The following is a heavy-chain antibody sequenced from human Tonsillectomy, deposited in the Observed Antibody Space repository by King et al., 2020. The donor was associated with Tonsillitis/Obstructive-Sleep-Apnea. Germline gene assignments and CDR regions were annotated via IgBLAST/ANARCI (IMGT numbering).Heavy chain of an antibody. CDR3: AKEGPGGQQLIWVDS. D-gene: IGHD6-13*01. Sequence: EVQLVESGGGLVQPGGSLRLSCAASGFTFRNSAMSWVRQVPGKRLEWVSAISGRGKEKYYVDSVRGRFRIPRDNSKNKLYRQLNSLRADDTALYYCAKEGPGGQQLIWVDSWGQGTLVTVSS. CDR1: GFTFRNSA. V-gene: IGHV3-23*04. J-gene: IGHJ4*02. CDR2: ISGRGKEK.